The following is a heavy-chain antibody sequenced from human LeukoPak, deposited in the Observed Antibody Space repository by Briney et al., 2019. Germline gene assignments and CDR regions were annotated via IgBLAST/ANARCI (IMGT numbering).Heavy chain of an antibody. Sequence: SVKVSCKASGGTFSSYAISWVRQAPGQGLDWMGRVIPIFGTANYAQKFQGRVTITTDESTSTAYMELSSLRSEDTAVYYCARDRNAYYYYYYMDVWGKGTTVTVSS. CDR2: VIPIFGTA. CDR3: ARDRNAYYYYYYMDV. J-gene: IGHJ6*03. CDR1: GGTFSSYA. V-gene: IGHV1-69*05.